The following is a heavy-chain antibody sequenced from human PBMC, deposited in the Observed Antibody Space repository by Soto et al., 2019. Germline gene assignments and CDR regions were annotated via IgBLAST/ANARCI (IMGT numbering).Heavy chain of an antibody. CDR3: ARLPPRYFDY. J-gene: IGHJ4*02. Sequence: GGSLRLSCASSGFPFRDAWMNWLRQAPGKGLEWVGRIKSKSDGGTIDYAAPVKGRFTISRDDSKSTLYLQMNGLRAEDTAMYYCARLPPRYFDYWGQGTLVTVSS. CDR2: IKSKSDGGTI. D-gene: IGHD2-15*01. V-gene: IGHV3-15*07. CDR1: GFPFRDAW.